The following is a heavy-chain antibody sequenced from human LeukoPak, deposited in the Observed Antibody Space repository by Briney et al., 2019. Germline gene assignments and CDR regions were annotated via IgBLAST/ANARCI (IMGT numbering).Heavy chain of an antibody. J-gene: IGHJ4*02. CDR2: INPNSGGT. CDR3: ARVDSSGYYYSRYYLDY. V-gene: IGHV1-2*02. Sequence: ASVKVSCKASGYTFTGYYMHWVRQAPGQGLEWMGWINPNSGGTNYAQKFQGRVTMTRDTSISTAYMELSRLRSDDTAVYYCARVDSSGYYYSRYYLDYWGQGALVTVSS. CDR1: GYTFTGYY. D-gene: IGHD3-22*01.